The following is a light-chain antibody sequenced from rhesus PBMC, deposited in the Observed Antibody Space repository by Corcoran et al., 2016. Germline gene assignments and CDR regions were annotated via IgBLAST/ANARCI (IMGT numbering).Light chain of an antibody. V-gene: IGLV2-13*03. Sequence: QAAPTQSPSVSGSPGQSVTISCTGTSSDIGGFKRVSWYQHHPGKAPKLMIYDVSKRPSGISDRFSGSKSANTASLTISGLQAEDEADYYCRSYGSSYIYMFGGGTRLTVL. CDR2: DVS. CDR1: SSDIGGFKR. CDR3: RSYGSSYIYM. J-gene: IGLJ1*01.